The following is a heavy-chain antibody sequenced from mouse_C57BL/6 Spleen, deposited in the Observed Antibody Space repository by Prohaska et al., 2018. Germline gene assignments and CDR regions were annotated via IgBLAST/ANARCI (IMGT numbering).Heavy chain of an antibody. CDR2: INPYNGGN. V-gene: IGHV1-19*01. J-gene: IGHJ2*01. D-gene: IGHD1-1*01. Sequence: HGKSLERIGVINPYNGGNSYNQKFKAKATLTVDKSSSTAYMELNSLTSEDSAVYYCARPYYYGSTYRYYFDYWGQGTNLTVSS. CDR3: ARPYYYGSTYRYYFDY.